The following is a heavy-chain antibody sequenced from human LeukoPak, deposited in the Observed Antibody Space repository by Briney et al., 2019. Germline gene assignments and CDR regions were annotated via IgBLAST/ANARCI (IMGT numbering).Heavy chain of an antibody. V-gene: IGHV3-43*01. CDR2: ISWDGGST. J-gene: IGHJ4*02. Sequence: PGGSLRLSCAASGFTFDDYTMHWVRQAPGKGLEWVSLISWDGGSTYYADSVKGRFTISRDNSKNSLYLQMNSLRTEDTALYYCAKDNSPFYGSGSYSPYFDYWGQGTLVTVSS. CDR3: AKDNSPFYGSGSYSPYFDY. CDR1: GFTFDDYT. D-gene: IGHD3-10*01.